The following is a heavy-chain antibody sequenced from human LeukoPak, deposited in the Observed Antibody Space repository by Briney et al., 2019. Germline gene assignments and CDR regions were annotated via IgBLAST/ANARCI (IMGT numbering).Heavy chain of an antibody. V-gene: IGHV3-7*04. D-gene: IGHD5-12*01. CDR3: ARDYNGYNWFDP. J-gene: IGHJ5*02. CDR1: GFTLSRYW. Sequence: GGSLRLSCAASGFTLSRYWMSWVRQAPGKGLEWVANIKHDGSEKYYVDSVKGRFTISRDNAKNSLYLQMNSLRAEDTAVYYCARDYNGYNWFDPWGQGTLVTVSS. CDR2: IKHDGSEK.